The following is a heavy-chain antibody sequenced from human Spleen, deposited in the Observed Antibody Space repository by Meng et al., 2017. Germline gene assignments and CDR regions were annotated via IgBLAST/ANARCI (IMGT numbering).Heavy chain of an antibody. CDR3: ARSPIDKYDLSALPLDY. CDR1: GFTFNNYA. D-gene: IGHD3-16*01. V-gene: IGHV3-23*01. J-gene: IGHJ4*02. CDR2: ISGSGVFL. Sequence: GGSLRLSCAASGFTFNNYAMSWVRQAPGKGLEWVSGISGSGVFLHYAASVKGRFTISRDNSKNTVFLQINSLRVEDTAVYYCARSPIDKYDLSALPLDYWGQGTLVTVSS.